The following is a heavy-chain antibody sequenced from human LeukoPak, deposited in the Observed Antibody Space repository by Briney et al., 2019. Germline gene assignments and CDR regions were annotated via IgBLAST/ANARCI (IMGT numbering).Heavy chain of an antibody. CDR1: GYTFTGYY. J-gene: IGHJ4*02. Sequence: GASVKVSCKASGYTFTGYYMHWVRQAPGQGPEWMGWINPKSGDTKHAQKFQGRVTMTRDTSISTAYMELSSVRSDDTAVYYCARDGEFSGSDDFDYWGQGTLVTVSS. CDR2: INPKSGDT. CDR3: ARDGEFSGSDDFDY. D-gene: IGHD1-26*01. V-gene: IGHV1-2*02.